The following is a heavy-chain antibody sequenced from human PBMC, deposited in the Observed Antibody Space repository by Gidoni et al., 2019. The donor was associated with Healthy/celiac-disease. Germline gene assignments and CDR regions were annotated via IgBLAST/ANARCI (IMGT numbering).Heavy chain of an antibody. D-gene: IGHD4-17*01. CDR3: AKGHDGDFDFDY. CDR1: GFTFSSYA. Sequence: EVQLLESGGGLVQPGGSLRLSCAACGFTFSSYAMSWVRQAPGKGLEWVSAISGSGGSTYYADSVKGRFTISRDNSKNTLYLQMNSLRAEDTAVYYCAKGHDGDFDFDYWGQGTLVTVSS. J-gene: IGHJ4*02. CDR2: ISGSGGST. V-gene: IGHV3-23*01.